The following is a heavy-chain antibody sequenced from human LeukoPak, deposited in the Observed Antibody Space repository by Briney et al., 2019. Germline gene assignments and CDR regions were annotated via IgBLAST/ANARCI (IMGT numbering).Heavy chain of an antibody. V-gene: IGHV1-18*01. D-gene: IGHD6-19*01. CDR3: ARGQYNTDWYAPYCFDY. CDR2: ISAYNGNT. Sequence: ASVKVSCKASGYTFTSYGISWVRQAPGQGLEWMGWISAYNGNTNYAQKLQGRVTMTTDTSTSTAYMELRSLRSDDTAVYYCARGQYNTDWYAPYCFDYWGQGSLVTVSS. J-gene: IGHJ4*02. CDR1: GYTFTSYG.